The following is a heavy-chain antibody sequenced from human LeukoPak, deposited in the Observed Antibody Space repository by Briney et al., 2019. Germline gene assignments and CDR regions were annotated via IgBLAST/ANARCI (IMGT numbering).Heavy chain of an antibody. J-gene: IGHJ5*02. CDR1: GFTFGDYA. CDR2: IRSKAYGGTT. D-gene: IGHD6-13*01. CDR3: TRARGIAAAGTNFDP. V-gene: IGHV3-49*04. Sequence: GRSLRLSCTATGFTFGDYAMSWVRQAPGKGLEWVGFIRSKAYGGTTEYAASVKGRFTISRDDSKSIAYLQMNSLKTEDTAVYYCTRARGIAAAGTNFDPWGQGVLVTVSS.